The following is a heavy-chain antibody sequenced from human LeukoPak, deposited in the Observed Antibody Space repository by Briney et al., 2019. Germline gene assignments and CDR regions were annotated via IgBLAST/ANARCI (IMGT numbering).Heavy chain of an antibody. CDR3: ASILSGYSYGYREAHY. V-gene: IGHV7-4-1*02. CDR2: INTNTGNP. J-gene: IGHJ4*02. D-gene: IGHD5-18*01. Sequence: ASVKVSCKASGYTFTSYAMNWVRQAPGQGLEWMGWINTNTGNPTYAQGFTGRFVFSLDTSVSTAYLQISSLKAEDTAVYYCASILSGYSYGYREAHYWGQGTLVTVSS. CDR1: GYTFTSYA.